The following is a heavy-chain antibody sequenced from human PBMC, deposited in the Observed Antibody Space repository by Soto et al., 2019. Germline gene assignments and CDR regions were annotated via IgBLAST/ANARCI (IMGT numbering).Heavy chain of an antibody. J-gene: IGHJ4*02. CDR2: IYYSGST. D-gene: IGHD2-21*02. CDR1: GGSVSSGSYY. CDR3: ARDLVVVTPYFDY. Sequence: PSETLSLTCTGSGGSVSSGSYYWSWIRQPPGKGLEWIGYIYYSGSTNYNPSLKSRVTISVDTSKNQFSLKLSSVTAADTAVYYCARDLVVVTPYFDYWGQGTLVTVSS. V-gene: IGHV4-61*01.